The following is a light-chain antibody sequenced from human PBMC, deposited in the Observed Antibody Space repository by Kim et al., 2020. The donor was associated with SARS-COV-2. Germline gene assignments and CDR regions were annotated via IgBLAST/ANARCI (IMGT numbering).Light chain of an antibody. CDR3: ATWDDSLNGGV. Sequence: GQRVTISCSGSSSNVGRNTVNWYQQLPGTAPKLFIYNKYQRPSGVPDRFSGSKSGTSASLAISGLRSEDEADYYCATWDDSLNGGVFGGGTQLTVL. CDR2: NKY. V-gene: IGLV1-44*01. CDR1: SSNVGRNT. J-gene: IGLJ3*02.